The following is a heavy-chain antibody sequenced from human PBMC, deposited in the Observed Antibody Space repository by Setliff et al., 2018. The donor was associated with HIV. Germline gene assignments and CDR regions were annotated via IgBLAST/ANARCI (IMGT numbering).Heavy chain of an antibody. CDR3: ARGFDYAQRPPLYYFDY. CDR2: IYYSGNP. J-gene: IGHJ4*02. Sequence: PSETLSLTCTVSGGSISNYCWNWIRQPPGKGLEWIGYIYYSGNPFYNPSLRSRVTISLDTSKNQFSLKLSSVTAADTAVYYCARGFDYAQRPPLYYFDYWGQGTLVTVSS. CDR1: GGSISNYC. D-gene: IGHD2-2*01. V-gene: IGHV4-59*06.